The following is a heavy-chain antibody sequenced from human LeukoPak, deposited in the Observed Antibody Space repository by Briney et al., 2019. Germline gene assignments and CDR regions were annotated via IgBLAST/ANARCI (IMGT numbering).Heavy chain of an antibody. CDR1: GFTFSSYA. CDR3: AKDPPPRRAMVRGMVGYFQGDY. CDR2: ISGSGGST. J-gene: IGHJ4*02. V-gene: IGHV3-23*01. Sequence: QPGGSLRLSCAASGFTFSSYAMSWVRQAPGKGLEWVSAISGSGGSTYYADSVKGRFTISRDNSKNTLYLQMNSLRAEDTAVYYCAKDPPPRRAMVRGMVGYFQGDYWGQGTLVTVSS. D-gene: IGHD3-10*01.